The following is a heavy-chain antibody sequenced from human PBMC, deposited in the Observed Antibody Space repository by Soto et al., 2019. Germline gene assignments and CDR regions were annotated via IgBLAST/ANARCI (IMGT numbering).Heavy chain of an antibody. D-gene: IGHD2-15*01. CDR1: GGSISSAEYY. J-gene: IGHJ4*02. CDR3: ARDLGGWPDY. CDR2: IYYSGST. V-gene: IGHV4-39*02. Sequence: SETMSLACTVSGGSISSAEYYWSWIRQPPGKGLEWIGSIYYSGSTYYNPSLKSRVSISVDTSRIHFSLKLISVTAADTAVYYCARDLGGWPDYWGQGTLVTVSS.